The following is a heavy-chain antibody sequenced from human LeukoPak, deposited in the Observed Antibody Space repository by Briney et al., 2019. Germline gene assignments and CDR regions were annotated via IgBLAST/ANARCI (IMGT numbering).Heavy chain of an antibody. V-gene: IGHV4-59*08. J-gene: IGHJ4*02. Sequence: SETLSLTCTVSGGSISNYYWTWIRQPPGKGLEWIGYIYYTGATSYNPSLKSRATISVDTSKNQFSLKLTSVTAADTAVYYCAKYGGSGWVIDYWGQGTLVTVSS. D-gene: IGHD6-19*01. CDR1: GGSISNYY. CDR2: IYYTGAT. CDR3: AKYGGSGWVIDY.